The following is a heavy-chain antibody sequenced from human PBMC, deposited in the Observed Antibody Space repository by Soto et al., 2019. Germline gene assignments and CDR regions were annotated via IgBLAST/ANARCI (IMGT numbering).Heavy chain of an antibody. CDR2: INSDGSST. Sequence: EVQLVESGGGLVQPGGSLRLSCAASGFTFRSYWMHWVRQAPGKGLVWVSRINSDGSSTSYADSVKGRFTISRDNAKNTLYLQMNSLRAEDTAVYYCASSPRDCGGDCYLFDCWGQGTLVTVSS. CDR1: GFTFRSYW. D-gene: IGHD2-21*02. J-gene: IGHJ4*02. CDR3: ASSPRDCGGDCYLFDC. V-gene: IGHV3-74*01.